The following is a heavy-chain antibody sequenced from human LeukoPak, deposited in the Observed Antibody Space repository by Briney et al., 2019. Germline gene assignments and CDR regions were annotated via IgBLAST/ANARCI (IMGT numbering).Heavy chain of an antibody. J-gene: IGHJ4*02. CDR2: INTDGRIT. CDR1: GFTFSSYW. CDR3: AKGQQARMIYYFDY. V-gene: IGHV3-74*01. D-gene: IGHD3-22*01. Sequence: GGSLRLSCAASGFTFSSYWMHWVRQAPGKGLVWVSRINTDGRITNYADSVKGRFTISRDNAKNTLFLQMNSLRAEDTAVYYCAKGQQARMIYYFDYWGQGTLVTVSS.